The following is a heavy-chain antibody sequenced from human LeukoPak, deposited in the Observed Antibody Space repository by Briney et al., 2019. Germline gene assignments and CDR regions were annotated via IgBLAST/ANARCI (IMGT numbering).Heavy chain of an antibody. V-gene: IGHV6-1*01. Sequence: SQTLSLTCAISGDTVSSNSACWNWIRQSPSRGLEWLGRTFYRSKWYSDYAPPLKSRITVNPDTSKNQFSLQVNSVTPEDTAVYCCVRGGSYFDYWGQGTLVTVSS. CDR1: GDTVSSNSAC. J-gene: IGHJ4*02. CDR3: VRGGSYFDY. D-gene: IGHD1-26*01. CDR2: TFYRSKWYS.